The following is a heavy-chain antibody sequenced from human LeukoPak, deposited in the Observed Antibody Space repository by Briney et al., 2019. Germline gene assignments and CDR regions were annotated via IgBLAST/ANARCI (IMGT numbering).Heavy chain of an antibody. CDR3: ARVSTTVVTPRWYFDL. V-gene: IGHV4-39*07. D-gene: IGHD4-23*01. CDR2: IYYSGSS. Sequence: SETLSLTCTVSGGSISSNNYYWGWIRQPPGKGLEWIASIYYSGSSYYNPSLKSRVTISVDTSKNQFSLKLSSVTAADTAVYYCARVSTTVVTPRWYFDLWGRGTLVTVSS. CDR1: GGSISSNNYY. J-gene: IGHJ2*01.